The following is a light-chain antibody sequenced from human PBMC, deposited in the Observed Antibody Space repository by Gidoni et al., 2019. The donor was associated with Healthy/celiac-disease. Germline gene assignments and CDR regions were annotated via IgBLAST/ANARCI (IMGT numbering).Light chain of an antibody. V-gene: IGKV3-11*01. Sequence: EIVLTQSPATLSLSPGGRATLSCRASQSVSSYLAWYQQKPGQAPRLLIYDASNRATGIPARFSGSGSGTDFTLTISSLEPEDFAVYYCQQRSNWPPGLTFGGGTKVEIK. CDR1: QSVSSY. CDR3: QQRSNWPPGLT. J-gene: IGKJ4*01. CDR2: DAS.